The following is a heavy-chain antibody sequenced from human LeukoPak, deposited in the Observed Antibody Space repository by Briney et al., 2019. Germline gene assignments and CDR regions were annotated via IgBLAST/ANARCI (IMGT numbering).Heavy chain of an antibody. CDR3: ARVSMAAAGTRIFDY. CDR2: INPTSFGA. CDR1: GYTFTGYY. J-gene: IGHJ4*02. V-gene: IGHV1-2*02. D-gene: IGHD6-13*01. Sequence: ASVKVSCKASGYTFTGYYIHWVRQAPGQGLEWMGWINPTSFGAKYEQKFQGRVTLTRDTSISTVFMEVTSLRSDDTAVYYCARVSMAAAGTRIFDYWGQGTLVTVSS.